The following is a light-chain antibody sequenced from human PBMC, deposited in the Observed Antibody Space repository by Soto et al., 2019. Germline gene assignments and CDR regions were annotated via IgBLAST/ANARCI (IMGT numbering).Light chain of an antibody. V-gene: IGKV1-5*02. CDR3: QQYTSYWT. CDR1: QNINNY. J-gene: IGKJ1*01. CDR2: DAS. Sequence: DSEMTQSPSSVSASVGDRVTIICQASQNINNYLNWYQQKPGKAPKLLIYDASSLESGVPSRFSGSGSGTEFTLTISSLQPDDFATYYCQQYTSYWTFGQGTKVDIK.